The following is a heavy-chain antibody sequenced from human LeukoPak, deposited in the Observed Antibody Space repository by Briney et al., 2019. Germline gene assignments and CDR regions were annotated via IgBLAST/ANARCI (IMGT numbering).Heavy chain of an antibody. Sequence: ASVKVSCKASGYTFTSYYMHWVRQAPGQGLEWMGIINPSGGSTSYAQKFQGRVTMTRDTSTSTVYMELSSLRSEDTAVYYCARFGPAMDWGYDYYYYYMDVWGKGTTVTVSS. V-gene: IGHV1-46*01. CDR2: INPSGGST. CDR3: ARFGPAMDWGYDYYYYYMDV. J-gene: IGHJ6*03. D-gene: IGHD3/OR15-3a*01. CDR1: GYTFTSYY.